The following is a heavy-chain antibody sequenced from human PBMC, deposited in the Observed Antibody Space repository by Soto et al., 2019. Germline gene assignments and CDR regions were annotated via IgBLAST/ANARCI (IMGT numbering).Heavy chain of an antibody. CDR3: ARGQGTGGFDY. J-gene: IGHJ4*02. CDR2: INHSGST. D-gene: IGHD1-1*01. Sequence: SETLSLACAFYGGSFIGYYWSWIRQPPGKGLEWIGEINHSGSTNYNPSLKSRVTISVDTSKNQFSLKLSSVTAADTAVYYCARGQGTGGFDYWGQGTLVTVSS. CDR1: GGSFIGYY. V-gene: IGHV4-34*01.